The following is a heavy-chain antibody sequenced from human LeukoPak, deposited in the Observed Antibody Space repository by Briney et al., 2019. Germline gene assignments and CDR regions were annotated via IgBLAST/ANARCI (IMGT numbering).Heavy chain of an antibody. D-gene: IGHD5-18*01. CDR1: GFTVSSYG. Sequence: GGSLRLSCAASGFTVSSYGMHWVRQAPGKGLEWVAVIWYDGSNKYYGDSVKGRFTISRDNLKNTLYLQMNSLRVEDTAVYYCATSSGGYSYGTWGQGTLVIVSS. CDR3: ATSSGGYSYGT. J-gene: IGHJ5*02. V-gene: IGHV3-33*08. CDR2: IWYDGSNK.